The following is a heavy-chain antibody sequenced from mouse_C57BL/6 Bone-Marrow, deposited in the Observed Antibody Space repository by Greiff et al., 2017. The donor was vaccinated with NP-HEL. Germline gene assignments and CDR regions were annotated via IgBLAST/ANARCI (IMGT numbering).Heavy chain of an antibody. V-gene: IGHV5-16*01. Sequence: EVKLVESEGGLVQPGSSMKLSCTASGFTFSDYYMAWVRQVPEKGLEWVANINYDGSSTYYLDSLKSRFIISRDNAKNILYLQMSSLKSEDTATYYCASLYYDYSWFAYWGQGTLVTVSA. J-gene: IGHJ3*01. CDR2: INYDGSST. CDR3: ASLYYDYSWFAY. CDR1: GFTFSDYY. D-gene: IGHD2-4*01.